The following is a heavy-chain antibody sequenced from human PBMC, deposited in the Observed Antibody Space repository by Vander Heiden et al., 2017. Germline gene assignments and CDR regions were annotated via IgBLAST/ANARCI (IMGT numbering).Heavy chain of an antibody. CDR3: ARDPSRSVVVPAAMGQGY. D-gene: IGHD2-2*01. J-gene: IGHJ4*02. CDR2: INPNSGGT. CDR1: GYTFTGYY. Sequence: QVQLVQSGAEVKKPGASVKVSCKASGYTFTGYYMHWVRPAPGQGLEWMGWINPNSGGTNYAQKFQGRVTMTRDTSISTAYMELSRLRSDDTAVYYCARDPSRSVVVPAAMGQGYWGQGTLVTVSS. V-gene: IGHV1-2*02.